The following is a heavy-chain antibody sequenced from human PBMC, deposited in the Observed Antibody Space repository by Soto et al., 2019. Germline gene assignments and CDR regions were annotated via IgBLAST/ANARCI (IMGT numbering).Heavy chain of an antibody. CDR2: IVVGSGNT. V-gene: IGHV1-58*01. Sequence: ASVKVSCKASGFTFTSSAVQWVRQARGQRLEWIGWIVVGSGNTNYAQKFQERVTITRDMSTSTAYMELSSLRSEDTAVYYCAADPSPPTSRYDILPSQTYYYGMDVWGQGTTVTVSS. J-gene: IGHJ6*02. CDR1: GFTFTSSA. CDR3: AADPSPPTSRYDILPSQTYYYGMDV. D-gene: IGHD3-9*01.